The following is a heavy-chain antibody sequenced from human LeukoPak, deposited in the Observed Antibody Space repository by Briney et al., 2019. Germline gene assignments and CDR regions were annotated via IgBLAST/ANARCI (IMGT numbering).Heavy chain of an antibody. J-gene: IGHJ4*02. D-gene: IGHD6-19*01. Sequence: GGSLRLSSASSGFTVSHHFMSWVRQAPGEGLEWVSVIYSAGFTYYADSVKGRFAISRDNSKNTLYLQMNSLRAEDTALYHCARAHSNGWSNYWGQGTLVTVSS. CDR2: IYSAGFT. V-gene: IGHV3-53*01. CDR3: ARAHSNGWSNY. CDR1: GFTVSHHF.